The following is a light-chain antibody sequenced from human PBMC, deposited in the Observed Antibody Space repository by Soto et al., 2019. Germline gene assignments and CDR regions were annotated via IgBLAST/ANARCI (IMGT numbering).Light chain of an antibody. V-gene: IGKV3-20*01. CDR2: GAS. CDR3: QQYGSSLFT. Sequence: EIVLTQSPGTLSLSPGERATLSCRASQSVSSSYLAWYQQKPGQAPRLLIYGASTRATGIPDRFSGSGSGTDFTLTISRVETEDFAVYYCQQYGSSLFTFGPGTKVDIK. J-gene: IGKJ3*01. CDR1: QSVSSSY.